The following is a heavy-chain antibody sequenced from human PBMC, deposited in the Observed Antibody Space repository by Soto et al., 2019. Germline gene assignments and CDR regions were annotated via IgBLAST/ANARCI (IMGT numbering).Heavy chain of an antibody. J-gene: IGHJ6*02. CDR1: GYTFTGCY. D-gene: IGHD3-3*01. CDR3: ARDNYDFWSGYRQNYGMDV. Sequence: ASVKVSCKASGYTFTGCYMHCVRQAPGQGLEWMGWINPNSGGTNYAQKFQGRVTMTRDTSISTAYMELSRLRSDDTAVYYCARDNYDFWSGYRQNYGMDVWGQGTTVTVSS. V-gene: IGHV1-2*02. CDR2: INPNSGGT.